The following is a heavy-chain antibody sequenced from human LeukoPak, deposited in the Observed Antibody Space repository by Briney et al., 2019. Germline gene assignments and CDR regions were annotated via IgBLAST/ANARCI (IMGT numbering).Heavy chain of an antibody. J-gene: IGHJ4*02. CDR1: GGPFSGYY. CDR2: INHSGST. CDR3: ASLEEMATTRSPDFDY. D-gene: IGHD5-12*01. Sequence: SETLSLTCAVYGGPFSGYYWSWIRQPPGKGLEWIGEINHSGSTNYNPSIKSRVTISVDTSKNQFSLKLSSVTAADTAVYYCASLEEMATTRSPDFDYWGQGTLVTVSS. V-gene: IGHV4-34*01.